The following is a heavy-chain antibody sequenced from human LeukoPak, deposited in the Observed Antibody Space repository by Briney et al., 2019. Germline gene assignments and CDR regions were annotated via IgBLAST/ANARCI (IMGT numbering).Heavy chain of an antibody. Sequence: PGGSLRLSCAASGFTFSSYGMHWVRQAPGKGLEWVAVIWYDGSNKYYADSVKGRFTISRDNSKNTLYLQMNSLRAEDTAVYYCARDPENWNPLDYWGQGTLVTVSS. CDR1: GFTFSSYG. V-gene: IGHV3-33*01. CDR2: IWYDGSNK. CDR3: ARDPENWNPLDY. J-gene: IGHJ4*02. D-gene: IGHD1-1*01.